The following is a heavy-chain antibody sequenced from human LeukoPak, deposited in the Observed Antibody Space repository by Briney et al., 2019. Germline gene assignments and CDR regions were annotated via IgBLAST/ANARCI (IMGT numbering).Heavy chain of an antibody. CDR2: IKSKTDGGTT. D-gene: IGHD2-2*02. V-gene: IGHV3-15*01. CDR3: TTGYCSSTSCYNRDY. CDR1: GFTFSSYS. Sequence: PGGSLRLSCAASGFTFSSYSMSWVRQAPGKGLEWVGRIKSKTDGGTTDYAAPAKGRFTISRDDSKNTLYLQMNSLKTEDTAVYYCTTGYCSSTSCYNRDYWGQGTLVTVSS. J-gene: IGHJ4*02.